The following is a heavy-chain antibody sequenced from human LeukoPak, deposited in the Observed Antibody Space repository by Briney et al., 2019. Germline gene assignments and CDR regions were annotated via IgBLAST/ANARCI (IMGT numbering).Heavy chain of an antibody. CDR1: GFTFRSYW. Sequence: PGRSLRLSCAASGFTFRSYWMHWVRRVPGKGLVWVTRTNPDGSSTNYADSVKGRFTISRDNAKNTLYLQMNSLRAEDTAVYYCARALEMLPDYWGQGTLVTVSS. CDR2: TNPDGSST. CDR3: ARALEMLPDY. V-gene: IGHV3-74*01. J-gene: IGHJ4*02. D-gene: IGHD5-24*01.